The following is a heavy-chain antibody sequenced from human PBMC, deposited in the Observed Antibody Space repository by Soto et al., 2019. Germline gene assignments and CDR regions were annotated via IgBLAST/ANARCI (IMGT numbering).Heavy chain of an antibody. V-gene: IGHV1-69*06. Sequence: QVQLVQSGAEGKKPGSSVKVSCKASGGTFSSYAISWVRQAPGQGLEWMGGITHIFGTANYAQKFQGRVTITAEKSTSTAYMEVSSLRSEDTAVYYCARDHVGGYSYGYDYYYCMDVWGQGTTVTVSS. CDR1: GGTFSSYA. CDR3: ARDHVGGYSYGYDYYYCMDV. CDR2: ITHIFGTA. D-gene: IGHD5-18*01. J-gene: IGHJ6*02.